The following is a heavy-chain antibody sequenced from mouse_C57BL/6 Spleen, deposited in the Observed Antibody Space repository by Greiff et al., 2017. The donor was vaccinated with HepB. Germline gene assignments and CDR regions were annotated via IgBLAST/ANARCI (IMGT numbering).Heavy chain of an antibody. V-gene: IGHV1-81*01. Sequence: VQLQQSGAELARPGASVKLSCKASGYTFTSYGISWVKQRHGQGLEWIGEIYPRSGNTYYNEKFKGKSTLTADNSSSTAYMERRSLTSEDAAVYFCAREADYDDYFDYWGQGTTLTVSS. CDR1: GYTFTSYG. D-gene: IGHD2-4*01. J-gene: IGHJ2*01. CDR3: AREADYDDYFDY. CDR2: IYPRSGNT.